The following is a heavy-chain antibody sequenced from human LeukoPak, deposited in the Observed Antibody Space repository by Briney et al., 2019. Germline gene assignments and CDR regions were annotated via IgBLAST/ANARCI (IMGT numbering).Heavy chain of an antibody. J-gene: IGHJ4*02. D-gene: IGHD4-17*01. CDR2: IIPIFGTA. Sequence: GASVKVSCKASGGTFSSYAISWVRQAPGQGLEWMGGIIPIFGTANYAQKFQGRVTITTDESTSTAYMELRSLRSDDTAVYYCARDFGYGDNPYYFDYWGQGTLVTVSS. CDR3: ARDFGYGDNPYYFDY. CDR1: GGTFSSYA. V-gene: IGHV1-69*05.